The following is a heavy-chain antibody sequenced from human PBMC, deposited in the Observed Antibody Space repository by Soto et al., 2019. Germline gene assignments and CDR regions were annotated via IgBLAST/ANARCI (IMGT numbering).Heavy chain of an antibody. D-gene: IGHD3-22*01. CDR3: ARDPFFDSSGYYLSYFDY. CDR2: INWNGGST. Sequence: EVQLVESGGGVVRPGGFLRLSCAASGFTFDDYGMSWVRQAPGKGLEWVSGINWNGGSTGYADSVKGRFTISRDNAKNSLYLQMNSLRAEDTALYYCARDPFFDSSGYYLSYFDYWGQGTLVTVSS. V-gene: IGHV3-20*04. J-gene: IGHJ4*02. CDR1: GFTFDDYG.